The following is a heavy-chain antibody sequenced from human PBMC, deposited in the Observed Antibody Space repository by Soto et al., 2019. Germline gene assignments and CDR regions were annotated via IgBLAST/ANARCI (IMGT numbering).Heavy chain of an antibody. CDR2: IYYSGST. CDR1: GGSISSGDYY. Sequence: SLTCTVSGGSISSGDYYWSWIRQPPGKGLEWIGYIYYSGSTYYNPSLKSRVTISVDTSKNQFSLKLSSVTAADTAVYYCAIQIYDILTSHNWFDPWGQGTLVTVSS. J-gene: IGHJ5*02. V-gene: IGHV4-30-4*01. CDR3: AIQIYDILTSHNWFDP. D-gene: IGHD3-9*01.